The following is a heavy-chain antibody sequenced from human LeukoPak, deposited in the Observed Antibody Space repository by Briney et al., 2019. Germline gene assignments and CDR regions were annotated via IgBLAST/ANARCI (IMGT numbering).Heavy chain of an antibody. Sequence: GASVKVSCKASGGTFSSYAISWVRQAPGQGLEWMGGIIPIFGIANYAQKFQGRVTITADESTSTAYMELSSLRSEDTAVYYCARYSTRGDNWFDPWGQGTLVTVSS. CDR3: ARYSTRGDNWFDP. CDR2: IIPIFGIA. CDR1: GGTFSSYA. V-gene: IGHV1-69*13. J-gene: IGHJ5*02. D-gene: IGHD6-13*01.